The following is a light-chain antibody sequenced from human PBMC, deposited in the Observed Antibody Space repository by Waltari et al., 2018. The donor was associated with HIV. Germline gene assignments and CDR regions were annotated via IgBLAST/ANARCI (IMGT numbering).Light chain of an antibody. V-gene: IGLV1-40*01. J-gene: IGLJ3*02. CDR2: GNN. Sequence: QSVLTQPPSVSGAPGQRVTFSCTGSSSNIGAGYDVHWYQQLPGTAPKLLIYGNNNRPSGVPYRCSGSKSGTSAALAITGLQAEDEADYYGQSYDSSLSGSWVFGGGTKLTVL. CDR3: QSYDSSLSGSWV. CDR1: SSNIGAGYD.